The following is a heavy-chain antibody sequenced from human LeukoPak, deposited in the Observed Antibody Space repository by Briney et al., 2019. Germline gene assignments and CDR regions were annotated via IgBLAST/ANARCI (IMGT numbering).Heavy chain of an antibody. CDR1: GGSINTNDYN. CDR3: GRHAPYRIFVL. Sequence: SETLSLTCTVSGGSINTNDYNWGRLRQPPGKGREWIGCFGHGRNAFYNPALQSRVTISVDASTNQFSLRLASVTAAGTAMYYCGRHAPYRIFVLWVQGTLLSVSS. D-gene: IGHD3-16*02. J-gene: IGHJ5*02. V-gene: IGHV4-39*01. CDR2: FGHGRNA.